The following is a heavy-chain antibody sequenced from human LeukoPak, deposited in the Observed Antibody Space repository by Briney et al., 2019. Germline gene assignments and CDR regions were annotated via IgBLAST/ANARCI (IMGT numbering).Heavy chain of an antibody. CDR2: TYYSGST. J-gene: IGHJ5*02. CDR3: ARDRRDCSGGSCYSFAWFDP. D-gene: IGHD2-15*01. V-gene: IGHV4-59*01. Sequence: SETLSLTCTVSGGSISSYYWSWIRQPPGKGLEWIGYTYYSGSTNYNPSLKSRVTTSVDTSKNQFSLKLSSVTAADTAVYYCARDRRDCSGGSCYSFAWFDPWGQGTLVTVSS. CDR1: GGSISSYY.